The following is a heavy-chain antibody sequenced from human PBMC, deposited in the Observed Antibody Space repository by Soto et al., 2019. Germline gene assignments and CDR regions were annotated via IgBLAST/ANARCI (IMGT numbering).Heavy chain of an antibody. J-gene: IGHJ5*02. Sequence: QVQLVQSGAEVKKPGASVKVSCRASGYSFTGYYIHWVRQAPGQGLEWMGWISPNTGDTNYAQKFQGRVTLTRDTSISTFYMELSRLRADDTAVFFCVRADSYDYYRTKDLWGQGTLVTVSS. D-gene: IGHD1-26*01. V-gene: IGHV1-2*02. CDR1: GYSFTGYY. CDR2: ISPNTGDT. CDR3: VRADSYDYYRTKDL.